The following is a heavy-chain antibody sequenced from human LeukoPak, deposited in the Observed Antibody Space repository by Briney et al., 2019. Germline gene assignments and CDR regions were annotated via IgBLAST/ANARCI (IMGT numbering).Heavy chain of an antibody. J-gene: IGHJ6*03. CDR3: AKTTERSIFGVYYYYYYMDV. Sequence: GGSLRLSCAASGFTFSSYWMSWVRQAPGKGLEWASAISKSGDSTFYADSVKGRFTISRDNSQNTLYVQMNSLRAEDTAVYYCAKTTERSIFGVYYYYYYMDVWGKGTTVTVSS. CDR1: GFTFSSYW. CDR2: ISKSGDST. D-gene: IGHD3-3*01. V-gene: IGHV3-23*01.